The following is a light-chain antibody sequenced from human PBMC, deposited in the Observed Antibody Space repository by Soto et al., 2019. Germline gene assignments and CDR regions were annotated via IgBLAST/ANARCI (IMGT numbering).Light chain of an antibody. V-gene: IGKV3D-20*02. Sequence: LTQSPCILSLSLGDRATLTCLASQSLSSSYLAWYQQKPGQAPRLLIYKASNIATGIPSRFSGSGSGTDFTLTISSLEPEDFAAYYCQQRSSYSGTFGQGTKVDIK. CDR1: QSLSSSY. CDR3: QQRSSYSGT. CDR2: KAS. J-gene: IGKJ1*01.